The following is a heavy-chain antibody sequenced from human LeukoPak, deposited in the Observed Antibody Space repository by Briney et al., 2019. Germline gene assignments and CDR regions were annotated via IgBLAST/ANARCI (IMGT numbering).Heavy chain of an antibody. D-gene: IGHD3-3*01. CDR3: ARGVVYPAWSGPHWSDY. V-gene: IGHV3-7*01. CDR1: GFTFSSYW. J-gene: IGHJ4*02. CDR2: IKQDASQE. Sequence: GGPLRLSCAASGFTFSSYWMSWVRQAPGKGPEWVAHIKQDASQEYHVDSVKGRFTISRDNAKNSLYLQMNSLRAEDTAVYYCARGVVYPAWSGPHWSDYWGQGALVTVSS.